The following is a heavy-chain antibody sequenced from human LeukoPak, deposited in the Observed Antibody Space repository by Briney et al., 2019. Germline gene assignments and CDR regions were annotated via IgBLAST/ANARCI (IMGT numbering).Heavy chain of an antibody. V-gene: IGHV3-7*05. Sequence: GGSLRLPCVVSGLTFSEYWMSWVRQAPGKGLEWVANIKKDGSEKYYVDSVKGRFTISRDNAANSLYLQMNSLRAEDTAVYYCARSKNVAYWGQGTLVTVSS. J-gene: IGHJ4*02. CDR3: ARSKNVAY. CDR1: GLTFSEYW. D-gene: IGHD4-11*01. CDR2: IKKDGSEK.